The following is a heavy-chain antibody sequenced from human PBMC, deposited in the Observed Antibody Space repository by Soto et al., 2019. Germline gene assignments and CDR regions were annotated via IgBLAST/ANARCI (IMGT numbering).Heavy chain of an antibody. Sequence: QVPLQESGPGLVKPSETLSLSCTVSGGSISNYYWSWFRQTPGKGLEWIGYVHDSWGSNYNPSLKSRVAISLDTSKRQFSLKLTSVTATDTAVYYCARQGFGALPGLVDAWGQGPTVTVSS. CDR2: VHDSWGS. CDR3: ARQGFGALPGLVDA. V-gene: IGHV4-59*08. D-gene: IGHD3-10*01. CDR1: GGSISNYY. J-gene: IGHJ6*02.